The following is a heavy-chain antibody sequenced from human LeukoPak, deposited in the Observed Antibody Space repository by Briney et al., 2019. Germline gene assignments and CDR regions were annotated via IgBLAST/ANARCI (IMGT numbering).Heavy chain of an antibody. J-gene: IGHJ4*02. V-gene: IGHV3-23*01. Sequence: GGSLRLSCAASGFTFSIHGMNWVRQAPGKGLEWVSGISPGGEIPYYADSVKGRFTISRDNSKDTVSLQMHSLRAEDTATYYCAKDDGWLYYNHWGQGALVTVSS. CDR3: AKDDGWLYYNH. D-gene: IGHD3-22*01. CDR1: GFTFSIHG. CDR2: ISPGGEIP.